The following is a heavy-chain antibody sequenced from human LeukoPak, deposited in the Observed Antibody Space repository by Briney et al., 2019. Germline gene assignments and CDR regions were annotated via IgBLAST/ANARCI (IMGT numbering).Heavy chain of an antibody. J-gene: IGHJ5*02. V-gene: IGHV1-8*01. CDR1: GYTFTSYD. Sequence: ASVKVSCKASGYTFTSYDINWVRQATGQGLEWMGWMNPNSGNTGYAQKFQGRVTMTRNTSISTAYLELSSLRSEDTAVYYCARKESSGWYKAPFDPWGQGTLVTVSS. D-gene: IGHD6-19*01. CDR3: ARKESSGWYKAPFDP. CDR2: MNPNSGNT.